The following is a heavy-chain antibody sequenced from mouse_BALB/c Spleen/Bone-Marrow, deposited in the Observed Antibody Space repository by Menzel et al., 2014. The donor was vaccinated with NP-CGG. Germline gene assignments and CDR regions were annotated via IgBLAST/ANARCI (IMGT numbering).Heavy chain of an antibody. CDR1: GFDFSRYW. CDR3: ARLTYYGLSDY. CDR2: INPESSTI. D-gene: IGHD1-1*01. V-gene: IGHV4-1*02. Sequence: EVMLVESGGGLVQPGGSLKLSCTASGFDFSRYWMSWVRQAPGKGLQWIGEINPESSTINYTPSLKDKFIISRDNAKNTLHLQMNKVRSEDTALYYCARLTYYGLSDYWGQGTTLTVSS. J-gene: IGHJ2*01.